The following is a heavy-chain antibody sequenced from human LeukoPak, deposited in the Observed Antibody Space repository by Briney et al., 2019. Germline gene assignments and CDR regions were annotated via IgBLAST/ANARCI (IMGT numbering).Heavy chain of an antibody. CDR2: INHSGST. CDR1: GGSISSYY. J-gene: IGHJ4*02. V-gene: IGHV4-34*01. CDR3: ARESYYGSGSQGTRIDY. D-gene: IGHD3-10*01. Sequence: PSETLSLTCTVSGGSISSYYWSWIRQPPGKGLEWIGEINHSGSTNYNPSLKSRVTISVDTSKNQFSLKLSSVTAADTAVYYCARESYYGSGSQGTRIDYWGQETLVTVSS.